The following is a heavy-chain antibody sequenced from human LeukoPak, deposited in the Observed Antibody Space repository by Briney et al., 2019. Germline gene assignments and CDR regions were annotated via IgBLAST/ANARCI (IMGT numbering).Heavy chain of an antibody. CDR2: INANSGGT. Sequence: ASVKVSCKAAGYTFTGYYMHWVRQAPGQGLEWMGRINANSGGTNYAQKFQGWVTMTRDTSISTVYMELSRLRSDDTAVYYCARSGPSSSWYLWFDPWGQGTLVTVSS. J-gene: IGHJ5*02. D-gene: IGHD6-13*01. CDR1: GYTFTGYY. CDR3: ARSGPSSSWYLWFDP. V-gene: IGHV1-2*04.